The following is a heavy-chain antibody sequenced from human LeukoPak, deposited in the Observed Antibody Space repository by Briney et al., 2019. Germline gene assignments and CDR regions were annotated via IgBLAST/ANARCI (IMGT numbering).Heavy chain of an antibody. V-gene: IGHV3-21*01. CDR2: ITSIGTYI. J-gene: IGHJ4*02. Sequence: PGGSLRLSCAASGFTFSDYNMNWVRQAPGKAMEWVSSITSIGTYIFYADSVKGRFTISRDNSKNTLYLQMNSLRAEDTAVYYCAKEGSSPGDYWGQGTLVTVSS. D-gene: IGHD1-26*01. CDR3: AKEGSSPGDY. CDR1: GFTFSDYN.